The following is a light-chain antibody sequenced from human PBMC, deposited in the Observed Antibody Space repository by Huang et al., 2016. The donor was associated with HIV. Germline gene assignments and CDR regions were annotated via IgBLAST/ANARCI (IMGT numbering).Light chain of an antibody. CDR2: DAS. V-gene: IGKV3-11*01. Sequence: EVVLTQSTATLSLSPGERATLSCRASQTVGSYLAWYQQKPGQSPRLLSYDASNSATGIPARFSGSGYGTDFTLTISTLEPEDFAVYYCQQRVNWPLTFGGGTKVEIK. CDR1: QTVGSY. J-gene: IGKJ4*01. CDR3: QQRVNWPLT.